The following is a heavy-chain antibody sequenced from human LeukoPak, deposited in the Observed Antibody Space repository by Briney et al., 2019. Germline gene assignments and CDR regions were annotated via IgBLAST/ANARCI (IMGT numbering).Heavy chain of an antibody. Sequence: GGSLRLSCTASGFNFGIYGMHWVRQAPGKGLEWVAVMWDDGTNEHYVESVKGRFTISRDNGKRTLYLQMNSLRVEDTAVYYCAREGPAAGPAFDYWGKGTLVTVSS. CDR3: AREGPAAGPAFDY. CDR1: GFNFGIYG. V-gene: IGHV3-33*01. J-gene: IGHJ4*02. CDR2: MWDDGTNE.